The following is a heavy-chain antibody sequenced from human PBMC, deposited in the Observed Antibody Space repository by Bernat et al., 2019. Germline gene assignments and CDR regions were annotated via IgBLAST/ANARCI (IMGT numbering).Heavy chain of an antibody. CDR3: ARDSGTYCSSTSCYVYYYGMDV. CDR2: INPNSGGT. CDR1: GYTFTSYA. J-gene: IGHJ6*02. V-gene: IGHV1-2*04. D-gene: IGHD2-2*01. Sequence: QVQLVQSGAEEKKPGASVKVSCKASGYTFTSYAMHWVRQAPGQGLEWMGWINPNSGGTNYAQKFQGWVTMTRDTSISTAYMELSRLRSDDTAVYYCARDSGTYCSSTSCYVYYYGMDVWGQGTTVTVSS.